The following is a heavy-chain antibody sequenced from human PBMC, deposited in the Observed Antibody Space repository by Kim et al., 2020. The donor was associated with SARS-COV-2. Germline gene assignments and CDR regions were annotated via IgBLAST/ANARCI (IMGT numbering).Heavy chain of an antibody. CDR3: VKERGIVAMMEFDY. CDR1: GFTFDDYT. Sequence: GGSLRLSCGASGFTFDDYTMHWVRQAPGKGLEWVSFISWDGSSTHYADSVKGRFTISRDNSKNSLYLHMNSLRTEDTALYYCVKERGIVAMMEFDYWGQGTLVTVSS. CDR2: ISWDGSST. V-gene: IGHV3-43*01. J-gene: IGHJ4*02. D-gene: IGHD5-12*01.